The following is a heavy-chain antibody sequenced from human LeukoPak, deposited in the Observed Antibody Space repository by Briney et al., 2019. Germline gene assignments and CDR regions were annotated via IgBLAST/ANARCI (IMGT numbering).Heavy chain of an antibody. D-gene: IGHD3-22*01. Sequence: GGSLRLSCAASGFTVSSNYMSWVRQAPGKGLEWVSVIYSGGSTYYADSVKGRFTISRDNSKNTLYLQMNSLRAEDTAVYYCARDMAYYYDSSGYYYVHWGQGTLVTVSP. J-gene: IGHJ4*02. CDR1: GFTVSSNY. V-gene: IGHV3-66*02. CDR2: IYSGGST. CDR3: ARDMAYYYDSSGYYYVH.